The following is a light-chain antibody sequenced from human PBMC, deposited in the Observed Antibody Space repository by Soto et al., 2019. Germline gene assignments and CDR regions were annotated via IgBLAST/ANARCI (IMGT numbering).Light chain of an antibody. CDR3: QQANSFPLT. CDR1: QNIDIY. J-gene: IGKJ4*01. CDR2: AAS. V-gene: IGKV1-39*01. Sequence: DIQMTQSPSSLSASVGDRVTITCRASQNIDIYLHWYQQKPGKAPKLLIYAASSLQSGVPSRFRGSGSGTDFTLTISRLQPEDFATYYCQQANSFPLTFGGGTKVDIK.